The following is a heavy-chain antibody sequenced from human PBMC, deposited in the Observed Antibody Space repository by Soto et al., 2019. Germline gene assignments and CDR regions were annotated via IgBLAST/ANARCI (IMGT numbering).Heavy chain of an antibody. CDR3: ARHSMYCYVDTPESFDY. Sequence: PSETLSLTCTVSGGSISSYYWSWIRQPPGKGLEWIGYIYYSGSTNYNPSLKSRVTISVDTSKNQFSLKLSSVTAADTAVYYCARHSMYCYVDTPESFDYWGQGTLVTVSS. CDR2: IYYSGST. V-gene: IGHV4-59*08. D-gene: IGHD3-10*02. CDR1: GGSISSYY. J-gene: IGHJ4*02.